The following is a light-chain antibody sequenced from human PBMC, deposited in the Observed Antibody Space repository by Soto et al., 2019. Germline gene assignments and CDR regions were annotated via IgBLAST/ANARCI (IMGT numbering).Light chain of an antibody. CDR2: AAS. CDR1: QGVRNN. Sequence: AIPMTQSPSSLSASVGDRVTITCRASQGVRNNLGWYQQKPGKAPKLLIYAASSLQSGVPSRFSGSGAGTDFTLTISSLQPEDFATYYCLQDYNYPYTFGQGTKLEIK. V-gene: IGKV1-6*01. CDR3: LQDYNYPYT. J-gene: IGKJ2*01.